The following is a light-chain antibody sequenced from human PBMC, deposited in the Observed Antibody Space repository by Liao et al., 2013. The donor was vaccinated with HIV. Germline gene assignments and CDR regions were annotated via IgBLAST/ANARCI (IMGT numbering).Light chain of an antibody. J-gene: IGLJ3*02. CDR3: QAWDSNSWV. Sequence: SYEMTQPPSVSVSPGQTASVTCSGDGLGDKYVSWYQQRPGHSPILVIYEDTKRPSGIPERFSGSNSGNTATLTISGTQTMDEADYYCQAWDSNSWVFGGGTELT. CDR2: EDT. CDR1: GLGDKY. V-gene: IGLV3-1*01.